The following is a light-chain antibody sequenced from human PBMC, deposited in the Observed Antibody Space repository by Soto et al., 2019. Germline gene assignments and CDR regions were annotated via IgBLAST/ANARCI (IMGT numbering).Light chain of an antibody. CDR1: SRYVGGYNY. Sequence: QSVLTQPASVSGSPGQSITISCTGTSRYVGGYNYVSWYQQHPGKAPKLMIYDVSNRPSGVSNRFSGSKSGNTASLTISGLQAEDEADYYCSSYTSSSILYVFGTGTKLTVL. V-gene: IGLV2-14*01. CDR3: SSYTSSSILYV. CDR2: DVS. J-gene: IGLJ1*01.